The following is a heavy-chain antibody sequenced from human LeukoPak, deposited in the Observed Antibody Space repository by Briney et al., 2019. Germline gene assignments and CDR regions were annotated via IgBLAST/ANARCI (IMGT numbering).Heavy chain of an antibody. Sequence: ASVKVSCKASGYTFTSYAMHWVRQAPGQRLEWMGWINAGNGNAKYSQKFQGRVTITRDTSASTAYMEPSSLRSEDTAVYYCARVPRRIQLWPGSGPLDYWGQGTLVTVSS. CDR1: GYTFTSYA. CDR3: ARVPRRIQLWPGSGPLDY. CDR2: INAGNGNA. V-gene: IGHV1-3*01. D-gene: IGHD5-18*01. J-gene: IGHJ4*02.